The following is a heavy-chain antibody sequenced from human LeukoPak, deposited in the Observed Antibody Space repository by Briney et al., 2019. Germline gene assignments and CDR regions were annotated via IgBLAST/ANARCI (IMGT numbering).Heavy chain of an antibody. CDR2: INTDGTTT. V-gene: IGHV3-74*01. J-gene: IGHJ4*02. CDR3: VRDGHGGSGSY. CDR1: GFTFSSYW. Sequence: GGSLRLSRAASGFTFSSYWMHWVRQDPGKGLVWVSRINTDGTTTVYADSVRGRFTISRDNAKNTLYLQMNSLRGEDTAVYYCVRDGHGGSGSYWGQGTLVTVSS. D-gene: IGHD2-15*01.